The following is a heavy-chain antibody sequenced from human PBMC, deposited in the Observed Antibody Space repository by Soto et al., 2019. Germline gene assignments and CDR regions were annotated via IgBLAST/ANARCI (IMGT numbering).Heavy chain of an antibody. J-gene: IGHJ4*02. CDR2: ISYDGSNK. CDR1: GFTFSSYG. V-gene: IGHV3-30*18. D-gene: IGHD5-18*01. Sequence: QVQLVESGGGVVQPGGSLRLSCAASGFTFSSYGMHWVRQAPGKGLEWVAVISYDGSNKYYADSVKGRFTISRDNSKNTLYLQMNSLRAEDTAVYYCAKEEPIVDTAMALPYYFDYWGQGTLVTVSS. CDR3: AKEEPIVDTAMALPYYFDY.